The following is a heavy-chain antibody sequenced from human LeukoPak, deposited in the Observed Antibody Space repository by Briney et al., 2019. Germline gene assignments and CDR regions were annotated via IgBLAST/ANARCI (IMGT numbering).Heavy chain of an antibody. V-gene: IGHV3-20*04. CDR2: INWNGGST. CDR1: GFTFDDYG. D-gene: IGHD5-18*01. CDR3: ARGRAYIYGYGDY. Sequence: GGSLRLSCAASGFTFDDYGMSWVRQDPGKGLEWVSGINWNGGSTGYADSAKGRYTISRDNAKNSLHLQMNSLRVEDTALYYCARGRAYIYGYGDYWGQGTLVTVSS. J-gene: IGHJ4*02.